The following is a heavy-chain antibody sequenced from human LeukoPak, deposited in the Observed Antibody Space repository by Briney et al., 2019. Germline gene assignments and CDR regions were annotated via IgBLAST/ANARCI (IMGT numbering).Heavy chain of an antibody. CDR3: ARDYYYGSGSYYNEGYYFDY. CDR1: GFTFSSYW. CDR2: IKQDGSEK. V-gene: IGHV3-7*01. Sequence: PGGSLRLSCAASGFTFSSYWTSWVRQAPGKGLEWVANIKQDGSEKYYVDSVKGRFTISRDNAKNSLYLQMNSLRAEDTAVYYCARDYYYGSGSYYNEGYYFDYWGQGTLVTVSS. D-gene: IGHD3-10*01. J-gene: IGHJ4*02.